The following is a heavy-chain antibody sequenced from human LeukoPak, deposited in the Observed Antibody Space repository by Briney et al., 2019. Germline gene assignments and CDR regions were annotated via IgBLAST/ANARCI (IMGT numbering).Heavy chain of an antibody. D-gene: IGHD1-26*01. CDR2: INHSGST. V-gene: IGHV4-34*01. Sequence: GSLRLSCAASGFTFSNAWMSWIRQPPGKGLEWIGEINHSGSTNYNPSLKSRVTISVDTSKNQFSLKLSSVTAADTAVYYCARRIGSGSYRPLRHWGQGTLVTVSS. CDR3: ARRIGSGSYRPLRH. J-gene: IGHJ1*01. CDR1: GFTFSNAW.